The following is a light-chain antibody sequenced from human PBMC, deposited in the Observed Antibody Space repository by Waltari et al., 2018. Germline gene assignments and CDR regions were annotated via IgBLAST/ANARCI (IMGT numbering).Light chain of an antibody. CDR2: EVS. J-gene: IGLJ1*01. CDR1: DRAVGAYDF. CDR3: SSYTTSSAPGV. V-gene: IGLV2-14*01. Sequence: QSALTQPASVSGSPRQPITIPCSGTDRAVGAYDFVSWYQQHPGKAPHLIIYEVSNRPSGISNRFSASKSGNTASLTISGLQAEDEADYYCSSYTTSSAPGVFGTGTRVTVL.